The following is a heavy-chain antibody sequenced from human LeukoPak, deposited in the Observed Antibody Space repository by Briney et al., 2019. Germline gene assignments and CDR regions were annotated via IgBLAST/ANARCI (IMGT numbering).Heavy chain of an antibody. D-gene: IGHD3-22*01. CDR1: GYSFISYW. J-gene: IGHJ4*02. CDR2: SYPGDSDT. CDR3: ARYYYDSSGTRADY. V-gene: IGHV5-51*01. Sequence: GESLKISCKGSGYSFISYWIGWVRQMPGRGLEWMGISYPGDSDTRYSPSFQGQVTISADKSISTAYLQWSSLKASDTAMYYCARYYYDSSGTRADYWGQGTLVTVSS.